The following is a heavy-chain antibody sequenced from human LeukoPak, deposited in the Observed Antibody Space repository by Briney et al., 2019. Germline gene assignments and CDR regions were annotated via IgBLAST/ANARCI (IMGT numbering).Heavy chain of an antibody. J-gene: IGHJ4*02. CDR1: VFTFSSYS. Sequence: GGSLRLSCAASVFTFSSYSMNWVRQAPGKGLEWVSSISSSSSYIYYADSMKGRFTISRDNAKNSLYLQMNSLRAEDTAVYFCAREGYCSSTTCLPDYWGQGTLVTVSS. V-gene: IGHV3-21*01. D-gene: IGHD2-2*01. CDR2: ISSSSSYI. CDR3: AREGYCSSTTCLPDY.